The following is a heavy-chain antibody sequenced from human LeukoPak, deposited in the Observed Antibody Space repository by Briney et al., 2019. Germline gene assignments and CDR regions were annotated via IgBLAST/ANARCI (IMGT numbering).Heavy chain of an antibody. CDR2: ISGSGGST. J-gene: IGHJ4*02. V-gene: IGHV3-23*01. CDR1: GFTFSSYA. CDR3: AKNSLRNYDSSGYYY. Sequence: PGGSLRLSCAASGFTFSSYAMSWVRQAPGKGLEWVSAISGSGGSTYYADSVKGRCTISRDNSKNTLYLQMNSLRAEDTAVYYCAKNSLRNYDSSGYYYWGQGTLVTVSS. D-gene: IGHD3-22*01.